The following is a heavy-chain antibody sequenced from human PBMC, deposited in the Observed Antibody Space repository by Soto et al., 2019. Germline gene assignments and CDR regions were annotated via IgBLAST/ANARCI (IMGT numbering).Heavy chain of an antibody. CDR1: GGPFSCYY. J-gene: IGHJ6*02. CDR3: ARGSDSLYYCGMDV. D-gene: IGHD2-15*01. Sequence: SETRSRTCAVYGGPFSCYYWSGIRQPPGKGLEWIGEINQSGSTGYNPSLKSRVTISVDTSKNQFCLKLSSVTAADTAVYYCARGSDSLYYCGMDVSGQGTTVTVSS. CDR2: INQSGST. V-gene: IGHV4-34*01.